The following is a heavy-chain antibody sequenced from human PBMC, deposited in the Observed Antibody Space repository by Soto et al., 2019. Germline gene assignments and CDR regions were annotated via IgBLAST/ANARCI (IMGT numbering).Heavy chain of an antibody. Sequence: TLSLTCTVSGGSISSSSYYWGWIRQPPGKGLEWIGSIYYSGSTYYNPSLKSRVTISVDTSKNQSSLKLSSVTAADTAVYYCARPSRPGYYGMDVWGQGTTVTVSS. J-gene: IGHJ6*02. CDR1: GGSISSSSYY. CDR3: ARPSRPGYYGMDV. CDR2: IYYSGST. V-gene: IGHV4-39*01.